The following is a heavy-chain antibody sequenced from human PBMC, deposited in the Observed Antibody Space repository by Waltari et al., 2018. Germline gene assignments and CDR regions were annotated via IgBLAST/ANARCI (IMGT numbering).Heavy chain of an antibody. CDR2: IYWNDDK. CDR3: AHRRKGFLEWSNPGGNGFDY. Sequence: QITLKESGPTLVKPTQTLTLTCTFSGFSLSTSGVGVGWIRQPPGKALEWLALIYWNDDKRYSPSLKSRLTITKDTSKNQVVLTMTNMDPVDTATYYCAHRRKGFLEWSNPGGNGFDYWGQGTLVTVSS. CDR1: GFSLSTSGVG. J-gene: IGHJ4*02. D-gene: IGHD3-3*01. V-gene: IGHV2-5*01.